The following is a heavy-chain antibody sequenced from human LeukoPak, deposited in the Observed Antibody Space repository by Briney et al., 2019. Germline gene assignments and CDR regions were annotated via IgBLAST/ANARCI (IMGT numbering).Heavy chain of an antibody. CDR1: GGSFSGYY. D-gene: IGHD4-17*01. CDR2: INHSGST. Sequence: SETLSLTCAVYGGSFSGYYWSWIRQPPGKGLEWIGEINHSGSTNYNPSLKSRVTISVDTSKNQFSLKLSSVTAADTAVYYCARAEASVTTLHYWGQGTLVTVSS. CDR3: ARAEASVTTLHY. V-gene: IGHV4-34*01. J-gene: IGHJ4*02.